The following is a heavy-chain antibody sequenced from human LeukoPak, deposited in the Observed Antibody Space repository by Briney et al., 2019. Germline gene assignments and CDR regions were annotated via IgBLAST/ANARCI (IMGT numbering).Heavy chain of an antibody. CDR2: INHSGST. CDR3: ARVRLKVQRITMIVVVNYYYYYYMDV. V-gene: IGHV4-34*01. J-gene: IGHJ6*03. D-gene: IGHD3-22*01. CDR1: GGSFSGYY. Sequence: PSETLSLTCAVYGGSFSGYYWSWIRQPPGKGLEWIGEINHSGSTNYNPSLKSRVTISVDTSKNQFSLKLSSVTAADTAVYYCARVRLKVQRITMIVVVNYYYYYYMDVWGKGTTVTVSS.